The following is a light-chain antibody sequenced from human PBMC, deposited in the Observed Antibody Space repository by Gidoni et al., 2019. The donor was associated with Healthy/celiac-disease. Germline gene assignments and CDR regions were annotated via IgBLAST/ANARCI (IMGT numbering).Light chain of an antibody. J-gene: IGLJ3*02. V-gene: IGLV2-23*02. CDR3: CSYAGSSTFEWV. CDR1: SSDVGSYNL. Sequence: QSALTQPASVSGSPGQSIPISCTGTSSDVGSYNLVSWYQQHPGKAPKLMIYEVSKRPSGVSNRFSGSKSGNTASLTISGLQAEDEADYYCCSYAGSSTFEWVFGGGTKLTVL. CDR2: EVS.